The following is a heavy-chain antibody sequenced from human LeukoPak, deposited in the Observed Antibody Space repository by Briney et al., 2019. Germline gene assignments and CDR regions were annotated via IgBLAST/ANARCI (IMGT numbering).Heavy chain of an antibody. Sequence: GGSLRLSCAASGFTFSNYGMSWVRQAPGKGLEWVSALSGSGGRTYYADSLKGRFTISRDNSKNTPYLEMSSLRAEDTAIYYCAKDRVGAILYFDYWGQGSLVTVSS. CDR3: AKDRVGAILYFDY. CDR1: GFTFSNYG. V-gene: IGHV3-23*01. D-gene: IGHD1-26*01. J-gene: IGHJ4*02. CDR2: LSGSGGRT.